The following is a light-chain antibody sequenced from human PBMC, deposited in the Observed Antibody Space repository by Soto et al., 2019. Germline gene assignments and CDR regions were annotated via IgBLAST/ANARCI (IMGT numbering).Light chain of an antibody. CDR2: GAS. CDR3: QQYYNWPYT. J-gene: IGKJ2*01. CDR1: QSLSGN. V-gene: IGKV3-15*01. Sequence: EIVMTQSPATLSVSPGERATLSCRASQSLSGNLAWYQQKPGQSPSLLIYGASKRATGVPVRFSASGSGADFTLTIPSLQSEDFAVYYCQQYYNWPYTFGQGTKLEIK.